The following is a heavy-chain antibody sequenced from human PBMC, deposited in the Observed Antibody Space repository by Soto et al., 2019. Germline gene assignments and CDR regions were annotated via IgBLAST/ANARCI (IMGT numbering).Heavy chain of an antibody. V-gene: IGHV4-34*01. CDR2: INHSGST. CDR1: GGSFSGYY. CDR3: ASNLPGGPSGWYDYYYGMDV. D-gene: IGHD6-19*01. Sequence: QVQLQQWGAGLLKPSETLSLTCAVYGGSFSGYYWSWIRQPPGKGLEWIGEINHSGSTNYNPSLKSRVTISVDTSTNQFSRKLSSVTAADTAVYYCASNLPGGPSGWYDYYYGMDVWGQGTTVTVSS. J-gene: IGHJ6*02.